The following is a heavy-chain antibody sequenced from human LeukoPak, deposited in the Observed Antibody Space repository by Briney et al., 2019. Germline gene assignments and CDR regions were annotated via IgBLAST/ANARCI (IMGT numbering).Heavy chain of an antibody. V-gene: IGHV4-39*01. CDR3: ARPFSSGSYYNPFDY. D-gene: IGHD3-10*01. CDR2: IYYSGST. Sequence: SETLSLTCTVSGGSISSSSYYWGWIRQPPGKGLEWIGSIYYSGSTYYNPSLKSRVTISVDTSKNQFSLKLSSVTAADTAVYYCARPFSSGSYYNPFDYWGQGTLVTVSS. J-gene: IGHJ4*02. CDR1: GGSISSSSYY.